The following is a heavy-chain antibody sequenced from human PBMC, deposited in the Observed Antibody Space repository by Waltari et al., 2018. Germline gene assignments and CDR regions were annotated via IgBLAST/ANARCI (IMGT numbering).Heavy chain of an antibody. J-gene: IGHJ5*02. CDR1: GFTFSTFG. CDR3: ASDVHSGRYGWFDP. V-gene: IGHV3-74*01. Sequence: EVQLVESGGALVQPGGSMRLSCAASGFTFSTFGVHWVRQVPGKGLVWVARIKSDGSATSYADSVKGRFTISRDNAKNTVYLQMSSLRAEDTAVYHCASDVHSGRYGWFDPWGQGTLVTVSS. D-gene: IGHD1-26*01. CDR2: IKSDGSAT.